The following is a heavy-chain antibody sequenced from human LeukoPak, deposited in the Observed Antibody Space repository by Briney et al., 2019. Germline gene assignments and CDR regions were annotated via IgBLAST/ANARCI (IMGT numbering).Heavy chain of an antibody. CDR2: IYYSGST. Sequence: SETLSLTCTVSGGSISSSDYYWSWIRQPPGKGLEWIGYIYYSGSTYYNPSLKSRVTISVDTSKNQFSLKLSSVTAADTAVYYCARVYRPTVTLDYWGQGTLVTVSS. CDR3: ARVYRPTVTLDY. J-gene: IGHJ4*02. CDR1: GGSISSSDYY. V-gene: IGHV4-30-4*01. D-gene: IGHD4-17*01.